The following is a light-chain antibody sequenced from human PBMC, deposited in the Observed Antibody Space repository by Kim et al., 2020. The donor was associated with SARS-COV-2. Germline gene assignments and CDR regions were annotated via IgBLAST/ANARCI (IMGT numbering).Light chain of an antibody. CDR2: GAS. V-gene: IGKV3-20*01. CDR1: QSVSSSY. CDR3: QQYGSTPRT. J-gene: IGKJ1*01. Sequence: EVVLTQSPGTLSLSPGERATLSCRASQSVSSSYLAWYQQKPGQAPRLLIYGASSRATGIPDRFSGSGSGTDFTLTISRLEPDDFAVYYYQQYGSTPRTFGQGTRVDIK.